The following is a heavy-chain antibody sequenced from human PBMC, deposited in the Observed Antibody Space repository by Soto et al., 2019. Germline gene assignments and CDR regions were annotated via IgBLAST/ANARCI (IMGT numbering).Heavy chain of an antibody. J-gene: IGHJ4*02. D-gene: IGHD5-12*01. CDR1: GASISSGDY. Sequence: SETLSLTCIVSGASISSGDYWSWLRQHPGRGLEWIGYIHLSGSTYYNPSLTSLESRVIISVDTSKNQFALNVNSVTATDTAVYYCARDGRGYIFDLWGQGTLVTVSS. V-gene: IGHV4-31*03. CDR2: IHLSGST. CDR3: ARDGRGYIFDL.